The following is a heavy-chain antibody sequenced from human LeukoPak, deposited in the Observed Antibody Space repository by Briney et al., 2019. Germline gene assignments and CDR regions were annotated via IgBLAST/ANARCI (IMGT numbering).Heavy chain of an antibody. CDR1: GFTFYTYA. D-gene: IGHD3-16*02. V-gene: IGHV3-23*01. Sequence: PGGSLRLSCAASGFTFYTYAMNWVRQAPGKGLQWVAAISGSGGTTYYADSVKGRFTISRDNSKNTVYLQLSSLRAEDTAVYYCARHDSFIPYWGQGTLVTVTS. CDR3: ARHDSFIPY. J-gene: IGHJ4*02. CDR2: ISGSGGTT.